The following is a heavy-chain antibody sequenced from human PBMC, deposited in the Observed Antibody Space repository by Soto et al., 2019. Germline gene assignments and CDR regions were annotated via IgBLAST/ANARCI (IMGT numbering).Heavy chain of an antibody. CDR3: ARDTGDGTFDF. CDR2: INAGYGNT. CDR1: GCTFSSYA. Sequence: RASVKVSCKASGCTFSSYAMHWVRQAPGQRLEWMGWINAGYGNTKSSQKFQDRVTISRDTSASTAYMELTSLRSEDTAVYYCARDTGDGTFDFWGQGTLVTVSS. J-gene: IGHJ4*02. D-gene: IGHD7-27*01. V-gene: IGHV1-3*01.